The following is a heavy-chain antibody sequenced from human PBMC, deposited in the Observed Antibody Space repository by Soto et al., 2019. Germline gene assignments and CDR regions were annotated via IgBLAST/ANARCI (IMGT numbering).Heavy chain of an antibody. CDR1: GGSVTNSSYY. CDR2: VYYRGRS. Sequence: SETLSLTCTVSGGSVTNSSYYWGWIRQSPGKGLEWIWSVYYRGRSYSKSSVKSRVTISVDTSKNRFSLSLNSVTASDTAVYFCVSQRTTVPTQAYFDYWGPGALVTVSS. D-gene: IGHD4-17*01. CDR3: VSQRTTVPTQAYFDY. J-gene: IGHJ4*02. V-gene: IGHV4-39*01.